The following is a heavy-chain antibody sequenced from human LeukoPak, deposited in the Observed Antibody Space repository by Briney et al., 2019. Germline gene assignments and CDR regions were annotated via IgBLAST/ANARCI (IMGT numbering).Heavy chain of an antibody. CDR3: ARDAKIRMGYYDSSGYYTFDY. CDR1: GFTFSSYS. CDR2: ISSSSSYI. J-gene: IGHJ4*02. D-gene: IGHD3-22*01. Sequence: PGGSLRLSCAASGFTFSSYSMNWVRQAPGKGLEWVSSISSSSSYIYYADSVKGRFTISRDNAKNSLYLQMNSLRAEDTAVYYCARDAKIRMGYYDSSGYYTFDYWGQGTLVTVSP. V-gene: IGHV3-21*01.